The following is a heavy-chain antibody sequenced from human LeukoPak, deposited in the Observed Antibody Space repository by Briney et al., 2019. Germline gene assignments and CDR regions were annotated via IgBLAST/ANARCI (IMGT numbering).Heavy chain of an antibody. Sequence: SVKVSCKASGGIFSSYTISWVRQSAGQGLECRGRIIPLLGIANYPQTFQPRVTVIADKSTSTGYREMSSLRSEHTAVYCCARDDADSAYADGDYSGEGTLVTVSS. CDR1: GGIFSSYT. J-gene: IGHJ4*02. D-gene: IGHD5-12*01. CDR3: ARDDADSAYADGDY. V-gene: IGHV1-69*04. CDR2: IIPLLGIA.